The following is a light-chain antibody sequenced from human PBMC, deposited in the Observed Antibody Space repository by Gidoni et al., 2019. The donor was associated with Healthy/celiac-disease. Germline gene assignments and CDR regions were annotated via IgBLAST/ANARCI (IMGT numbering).Light chain of an antibody. CDR1: QGISSY. CDR2: AAS. V-gene: IGKV1-9*01. Sequence: DIQSTKYPSFLSASVGDRVTITCRARQGISSYLAWYQQKPGKAPKLLIYAASTLQSGVPSRFSGSVSCTEFTLTISSLQPECFAPCYCQQLNRYPRPFGQGTKVEIK. CDR3: QQLNRYPRP. J-gene: IGKJ1*01.